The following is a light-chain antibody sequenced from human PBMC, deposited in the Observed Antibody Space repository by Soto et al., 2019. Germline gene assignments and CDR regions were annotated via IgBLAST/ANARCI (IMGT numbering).Light chain of an antibody. CDR1: QGISAY. V-gene: IGKV1-27*01. CDR3: HRYNSIPRT. Sequence: DIQMAQSPSSLSASIGDRVTITCRASQGISAYLAWDQQRPGNAPNLLIYGASILQSGVPSRFSGSGSGTHFTLTISSLQTEDVATDYCHRYNSIPRTFGQGTPVEIK. CDR2: GAS. J-gene: IGKJ1*01.